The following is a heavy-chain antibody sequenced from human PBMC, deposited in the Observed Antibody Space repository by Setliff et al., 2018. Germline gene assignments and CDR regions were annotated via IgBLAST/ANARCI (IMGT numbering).Heavy chain of an antibody. CDR1: GFSFSDYY. CDR3: ARDPQQLVQGFDY. Sequence: GGSLRLSCAASGFSFSDYYMMWIRQAPGKGLEWVSYISNDAYTIHYADSMKGRLTISRDNSKNSLYLQMNSLRAEDTAVYYCARDPQQLVQGFDYWGQGTLVTVSS. CDR2: ISNDAYTI. V-gene: IGHV3-11*04. J-gene: IGHJ4*02. D-gene: IGHD6-13*01.